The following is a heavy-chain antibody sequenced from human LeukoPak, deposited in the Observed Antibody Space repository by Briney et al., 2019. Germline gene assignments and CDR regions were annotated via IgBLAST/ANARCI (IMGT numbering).Heavy chain of an antibody. CDR2: TYYSGST. J-gene: IGHJ4*02. CDR3: ARGAGGFGELSIFDY. D-gene: IGHD3-10*01. V-gene: IGHV4-59*08. CDR1: GGSISSYY. Sequence: SETLSLTCTVSGGSISSYYWSWIRQPPGKGLEWIGYTYYSGSTNYNPSLKSRVTISVDTSKNQFSLKLSSVTAADTAVYYCARGAGGFGELSIFDYWGQGTLVTVSS.